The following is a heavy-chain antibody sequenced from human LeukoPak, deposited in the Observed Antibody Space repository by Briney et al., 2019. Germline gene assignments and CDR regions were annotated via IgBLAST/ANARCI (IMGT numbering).Heavy chain of an antibody. Sequence: GGSLRLSCVASGFTLSSCWMSWVRQAPGKGLEWVANIKGDGSEEYYVDSVKGRFTISRDNAKNSLYLQMSSLRAEDTAVYYCARVRDSNGYYYKIMLGSDIWGQGTMVTVSS. J-gene: IGHJ3*02. CDR1: GFTLSSCW. CDR2: IKGDGSEE. CDR3: ARVRDSNGYYYKIMLGSDI. V-gene: IGHV3-7*01. D-gene: IGHD3-22*01.